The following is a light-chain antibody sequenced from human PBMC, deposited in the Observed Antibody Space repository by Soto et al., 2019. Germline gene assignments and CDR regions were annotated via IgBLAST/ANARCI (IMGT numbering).Light chain of an antibody. V-gene: IGKV1-12*01. J-gene: IGKJ5*01. CDR3: QKANSFPIN. CDR2: EAT. Sequence: DIQMTQAPSSVSASVLEKVTLTFRASQFLKFLAWYQQKPGKAPRLLIYEATNLQSGVPPRFSGSGSGTDFTLTISSLQPEDFATYFCQKANSFPINCGQGPRRAIK. CDR1: QFLKF.